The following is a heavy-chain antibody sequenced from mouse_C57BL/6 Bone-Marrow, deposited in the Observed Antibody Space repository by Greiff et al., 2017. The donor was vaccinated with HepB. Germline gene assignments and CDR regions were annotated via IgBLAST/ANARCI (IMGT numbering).Heavy chain of an antibody. D-gene: IGHD3-1*01. CDR2: ISSGSSTI. J-gene: IGHJ1*03. Sequence: EVQLVESGGGLVKPGGSLKLSCAASGFTFSDYGMHWVRQAPEKGLEWVAYISSGSSTIYYADTVKGRFTISRDNAKNTLFLQMTSLRSEDTAMYYCARVHSDWYFDVWGTGTTVTVSS. CDR1: GFTFSDYG. V-gene: IGHV5-17*01. CDR3: ARVHSDWYFDV.